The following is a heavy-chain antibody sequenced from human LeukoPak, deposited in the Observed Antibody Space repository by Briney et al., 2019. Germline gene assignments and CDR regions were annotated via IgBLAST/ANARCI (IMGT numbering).Heavy chain of an antibody. D-gene: IGHD1-26*01. CDR1: GFTFSSYS. V-gene: IGHV3-48*01. J-gene: IGHJ4*02. Sequence: GGSLRLSCAASGFTFSSYSMNWVRQAPGKGLEWISYINDGSTNMNYADSVKGRFTISRDNAKNSLYLQMNSLRAEDTAVYYCARDKGGPDYWGQGTLVTVSS. CDR3: ARDKGGPDY. CDR2: INDGSTNM.